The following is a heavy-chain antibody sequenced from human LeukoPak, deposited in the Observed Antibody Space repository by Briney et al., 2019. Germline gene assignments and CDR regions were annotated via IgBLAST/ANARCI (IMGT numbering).Heavy chain of an antibody. D-gene: IGHD3-22*01. CDR2: INHSGTI. Sequence: SETLSLTCAVYGESFTTFYWGWIRQPPGKGLEWIGEINHSGTINYNPSLKSRVTILVDTSKNQFSLNLSSVTAADTAVYFCARGNPSYYYDSSGYYHPYYFDYWGQGTLVTVSS. CDR3: ARGNPSYYYDSSGYYHPYYFDY. V-gene: IGHV4-34*01. CDR1: GESFTTFY. J-gene: IGHJ4*02.